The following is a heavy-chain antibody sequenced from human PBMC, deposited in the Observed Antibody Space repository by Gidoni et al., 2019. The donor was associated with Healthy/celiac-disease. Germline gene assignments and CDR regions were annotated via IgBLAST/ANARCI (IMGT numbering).Heavy chain of an antibody. J-gene: IGHJ4*02. CDR2: IYWDDDK. CDR3: AHRGYCSGGSCYSRAFDY. V-gene: IGHV2-5*02. Sequence: QITLKESGPTLVKPTQTLTLTCPFSGFSLSTSGVGVGWIRQPPGKALEWLALIYWDDDKRYSPSLKSRLTITKDTSKNQVVLTMTNMDPVDTATYYCAHRGYCSGGSCYSRAFDYWGQGTLVTVSS. CDR1: GFSLSTSGVG. D-gene: IGHD2-15*01.